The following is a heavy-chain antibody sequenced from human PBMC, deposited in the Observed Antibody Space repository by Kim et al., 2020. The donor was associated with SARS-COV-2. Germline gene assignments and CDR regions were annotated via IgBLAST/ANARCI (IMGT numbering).Heavy chain of an antibody. Sequence: SETLSLTCTVSGGSISSYYWSWIRQPPGKGLEWIGYIYYSGSTNYNPSLKSRVTISVDTSKNQFSLKLSSVTAADTAVYYCARGWIQLWYGAFDIWGQGTMVTVSS. D-gene: IGHD5-18*01. V-gene: IGHV4-59*01. J-gene: IGHJ3*02. CDR2: IYYSGST. CDR3: ARGWIQLWYGAFDI. CDR1: GGSISSYY.